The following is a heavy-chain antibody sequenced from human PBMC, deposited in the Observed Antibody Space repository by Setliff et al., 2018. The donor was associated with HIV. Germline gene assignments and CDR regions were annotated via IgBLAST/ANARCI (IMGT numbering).Heavy chain of an antibody. CDR1: TGSFSGYY. CDR2: ITHSGST. V-gene: IGHV4-34*01. D-gene: IGHD2-2*01. Sequence: SEILSLTCAVYTGSFSGYYWSWIRQPPGKGLEWIGMITHSGSTNYNPSLKSRVTISVDTSKNHFSLKLTSVTAADTAVYYCARAQLPPTYIDVWGKGTTVTVSS. CDR3: ARAQLPPTYIDV. J-gene: IGHJ6*03.